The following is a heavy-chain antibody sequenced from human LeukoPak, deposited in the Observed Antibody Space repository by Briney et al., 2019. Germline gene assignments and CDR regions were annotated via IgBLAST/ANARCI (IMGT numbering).Heavy chain of an antibody. V-gene: IGHV3-23*01. J-gene: IGHJ4*02. CDR3: AGAHGFTDF. Sequence: GGSLRLSCVASGFTLITYGMRWVRQAPGKGLEWVSGVSGSIINTHYADSVKGRFTISRDNSKNTLYLEMNSLRAEDTAVYCCAGAHGFTDFWGQGTLVTVSS. CDR1: GFTLITYG. D-gene: IGHD3-10*01. CDR2: VSGSIINT.